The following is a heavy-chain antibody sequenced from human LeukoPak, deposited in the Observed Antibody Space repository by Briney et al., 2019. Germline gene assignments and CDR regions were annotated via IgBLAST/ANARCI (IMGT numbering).Heavy chain of an antibody. D-gene: IGHD6-13*01. CDR2: IYHSGST. V-gene: IGHV4-38-2*02. J-gene: IGHJ4*02. CDR1: GGSISNYY. Sequence: PSETLSLTCTVSGGSISNYYWSWVRQPPGKGLEWIGSIYHSGSTYNNPSLKSRVTISVDTSQNQFSLKLSSVTAADTAVYYCARDGLSSSNWPFDYWGQGTLVTVSS. CDR3: ARDGLSSSNWPFDY.